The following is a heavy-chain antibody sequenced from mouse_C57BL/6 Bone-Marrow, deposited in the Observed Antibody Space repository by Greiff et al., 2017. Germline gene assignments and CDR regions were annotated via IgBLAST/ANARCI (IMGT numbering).Heavy chain of an antibody. CDR3: ARERTYDGYHKDYFDY. Sequence: EVHLVESEGGLVQPGSSMKLSCTASGFTFSDYYMAWVRQVPEKGLEWVANINYDGSSTYYLDSLKSRFIISRDNAKNILYLQMSRLKSEDTATYYCARERTYDGYHKDYFDYWGQGTTLTVSS. CDR2: INYDGSST. D-gene: IGHD2-3*01. J-gene: IGHJ2*01. V-gene: IGHV5-16*01. CDR1: GFTFSDYY.